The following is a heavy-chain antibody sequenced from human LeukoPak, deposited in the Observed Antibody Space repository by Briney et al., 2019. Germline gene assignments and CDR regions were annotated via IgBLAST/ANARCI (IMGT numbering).Heavy chain of an antibody. D-gene: IGHD2-15*01. CDR1: GYIFTGYY. Sequence: ASVKVSCKASGYIFTGYYMHWVRQAPGQGLEWMGWINPNSGGTNYAQKFQGRVTMTRDTSISTAYMELSRLRSDDTAVYYCASFPGYCSGGSCYGTGYWGQGILVTVSS. J-gene: IGHJ4*02. V-gene: IGHV1-2*02. CDR3: ASFPGYCSGGSCYGTGY. CDR2: INPNSGGT.